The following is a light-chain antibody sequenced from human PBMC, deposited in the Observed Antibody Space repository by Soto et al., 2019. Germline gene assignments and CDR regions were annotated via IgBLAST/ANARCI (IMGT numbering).Light chain of an antibody. V-gene: IGLV2-14*01. Sequence: QSALTQPASVSGSPGQSITISCTGTSSDVGGYKYVSWYQQYPGKAPKLVIFEVGNRPSGVSIRFSGSRSGNTASLTISGLQTEDEGDYYCSSYTSSSTVVFGGGTKVTVL. CDR2: EVG. CDR1: SSDVGGYKY. J-gene: IGLJ3*02. CDR3: SSYTSSSTVV.